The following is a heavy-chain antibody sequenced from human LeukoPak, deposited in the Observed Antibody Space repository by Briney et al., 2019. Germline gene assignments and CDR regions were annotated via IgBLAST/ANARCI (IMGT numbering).Heavy chain of an antibody. J-gene: IGHJ4*02. V-gene: IGHV3-30*04. Sequence: GGSLRLSCAASGFTFSSYAMHWVRQAPGKGLEWVAVISYDGSNKYYADSVKGRFTISRDNSKNTLYLQMNSLRAEDTALYYCARDQGSALGAFDYWGQGTLVTVSS. CDR1: GFTFSSYA. D-gene: IGHD3-10*01. CDR3: ARDQGSALGAFDY. CDR2: ISYDGSNK.